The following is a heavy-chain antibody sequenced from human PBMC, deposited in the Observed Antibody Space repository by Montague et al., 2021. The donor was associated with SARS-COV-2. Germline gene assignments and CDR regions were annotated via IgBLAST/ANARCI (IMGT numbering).Heavy chain of an antibody. V-gene: IGHV4-59*01. D-gene: IGHD1-26*01. CDR2: IYYSGST. CDR3: ASLRGATDYYYYYGMDV. Sequence: SETRSLTCTVSGGSISSYYWSWIRQPPGKGLEWIGYIYYSGSTNYNPSLKSRVTISVDTSKNQFSLKLSSVTAADTAVYYCASLRGATDYYYYYGMDVWGQGTTVTVSS. J-gene: IGHJ6*02. CDR1: GGSISSYY.